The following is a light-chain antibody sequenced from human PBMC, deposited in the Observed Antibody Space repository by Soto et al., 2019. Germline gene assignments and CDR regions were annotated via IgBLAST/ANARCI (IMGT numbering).Light chain of an antibody. J-gene: IGLJ2*01. CDR2: ENS. CDR3: GAWDSSLTGGV. V-gene: IGLV1-51*02. Sequence: QSVLTQPPSVSAAPGQKVTISCSGSSSNIGSDYVSWYQQLPGTAPKLLIYENSERPSGIPDRFSGSKSGTSATLGITGLQTGDEADYYCGAWDSSLTGGVFGGGTKVTAL. CDR1: SSNIGSDY.